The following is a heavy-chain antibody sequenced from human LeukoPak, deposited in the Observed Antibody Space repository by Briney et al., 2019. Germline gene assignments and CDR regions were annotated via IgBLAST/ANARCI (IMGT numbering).Heavy chain of an antibody. Sequence: GGSLRLSCAASGFTFSSYAMHWVRQAPGKGLEWVAVISYDGSNKYYADSVKGRFTISRDNSKNTLYLQMNSLRAEDTAVYYCARGYSGYDFYYFDYWGQGTLVTVSS. CDR3: ARGYSGYDFYYFDY. D-gene: IGHD5-12*01. CDR2: ISYDGSNK. J-gene: IGHJ4*02. CDR1: GFTFSSYA. V-gene: IGHV3-30-3*01.